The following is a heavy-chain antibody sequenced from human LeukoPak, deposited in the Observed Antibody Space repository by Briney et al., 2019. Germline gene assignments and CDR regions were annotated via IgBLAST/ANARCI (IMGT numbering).Heavy chain of an antibody. CDR2: ISGDGRI. CDR1: GFTFSYYW. J-gene: IGHJ5*02. D-gene: IGHD3-10*01. V-gene: IGHV3-74*01. CDR3: AKVGVVLGKWLDP. Sequence: GGSLRLSCATSGFTFSYYWMNWVCQAPGQGLVWVSSISGDGRISYADSVKGRFTISRDNARNTLDLQMNDLRVEDTAIYYCAKVGVVLGKWLDPWGQGTVVVVSS.